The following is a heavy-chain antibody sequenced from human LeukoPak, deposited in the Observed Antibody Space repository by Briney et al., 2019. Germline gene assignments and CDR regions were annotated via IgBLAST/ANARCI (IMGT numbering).Heavy chain of an antibody. Sequence: SETLSLTCTVSGGSISSYYWSWIRQPPGKGLEWIGYIYYSGSTNYNPSLKSRVTISVDTSKNQFSLKLSSVTAADTAVYYCARGGYYYDSSGCFPVWGQGTMVTVSS. CDR2: IYYSGST. CDR3: ARGGYYYDSSGCFPV. CDR1: GGSISSYY. V-gene: IGHV4-59*01. D-gene: IGHD3-22*01. J-gene: IGHJ3*01.